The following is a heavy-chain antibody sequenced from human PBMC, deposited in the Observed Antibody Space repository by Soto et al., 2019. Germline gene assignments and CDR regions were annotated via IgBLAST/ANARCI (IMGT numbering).Heavy chain of an antibody. Sequence: QVQLVESGGGVVQPGRSLRLSCAASGFTFSSYGMHWVRQAPGKGLEWVEVIWYDGSNKYYADSVKGRFTISRDNSKNTQYLQMNSLRAEDTAVYYCAREGNDIVATIRPYYFDYWGQGTLVTVSS. CDR2: IWYDGSNK. J-gene: IGHJ4*02. CDR1: GFTFSSYG. CDR3: AREGNDIVATIRPYYFDY. D-gene: IGHD5-12*01. V-gene: IGHV3-33*01.